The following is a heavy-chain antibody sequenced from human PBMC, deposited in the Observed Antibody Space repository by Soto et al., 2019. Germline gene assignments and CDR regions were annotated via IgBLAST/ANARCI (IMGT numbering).Heavy chain of an antibody. CDR1: GFTFSSYA. V-gene: IGHV3-23*01. J-gene: IGHJ6*03. D-gene: IGHD2-2*01. CDR3: AKGFLQANVVPAAISYYYYYYMDV. Sequence: GSLRLSCAASGFTFSSYAMSWVRQAPGKGLEWVSAISGSGGSTYYADSVKGRFTISRDNSKNTLYLQMNSLRAEDTAVYYCAKGFLQANVVPAAISYYYYYYMDVWGKGTTVTVSS. CDR2: ISGSGGST.